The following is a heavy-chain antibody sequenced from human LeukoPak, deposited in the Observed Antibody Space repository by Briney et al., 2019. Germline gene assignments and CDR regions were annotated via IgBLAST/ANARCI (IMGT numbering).Heavy chain of an antibody. J-gene: IGHJ2*01. CDR3: ARPPYCSGGSCFPGGYWYFDL. D-gene: IGHD2-15*01. V-gene: IGHV4-39*01. CDR2: VYYSGST. CDR1: GDSISSTNYY. Sequence: PSETLSLTCTVSGDSISSTNYYWGWIRQFPGKGLEWIGSVYYSGSTYYNPSLKSRVTISVDTSKNQFSLKLSSVTAADTAVYYCARPPYCSGGSCFPGGYWYFDLWGRGTLVTVSS.